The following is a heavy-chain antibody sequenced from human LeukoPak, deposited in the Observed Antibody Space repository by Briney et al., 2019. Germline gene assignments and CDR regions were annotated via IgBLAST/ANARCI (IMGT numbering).Heavy chain of an antibody. Sequence: SETLSLTRTVSGASINSYFWGWIRQSPGRGLEWIGYIHYTGNTNYNPSLKSRVNISLDTSKKQFSLKLYSVTAADTAVYYCAKNYYYYGMDVWGKGTTVTVSS. CDR2: IHYTGNT. CDR3: AKNYYYYGMDV. V-gene: IGHV4-59*01. CDR1: GASINSYF. J-gene: IGHJ6*04.